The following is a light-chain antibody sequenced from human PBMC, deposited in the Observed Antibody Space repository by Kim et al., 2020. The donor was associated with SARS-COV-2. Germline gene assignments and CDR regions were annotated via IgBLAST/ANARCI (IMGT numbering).Light chain of an antibody. CDR3: SSYAGSNNFV. CDR1: SSDVGGYYY. V-gene: IGLV2-8*01. J-gene: IGLJ1*01. Sequence: QSALTQPPSASGSPGQSVTISCTGTSSDVGGYYYVSWYQHHPGKAPKLMIYEVSKRPSGVPDRFSGSKSGNTASLTVSGLQAEDEADYYCSSYAGSNNFVFGTGTKVTVL. CDR2: EVS.